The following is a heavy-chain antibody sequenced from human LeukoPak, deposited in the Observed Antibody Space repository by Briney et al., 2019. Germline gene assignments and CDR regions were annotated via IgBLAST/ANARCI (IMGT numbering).Heavy chain of an antibody. CDR3: AKVEETSSYYTGRSFDI. J-gene: IGHJ3*02. V-gene: IGHV3-30-3*01. D-gene: IGHD2-2*02. CDR2: ISYDGSNK. CDR1: GFTFSSYA. Sequence: GRSLRLSCAASGFTFSSYAVHWVRQAPGKGLEWVAVISYDGSNKYYADSVKGRFTISRDNSKNTLYLQMSSLRAEDTAVYYCAKVEETSSYYTGRSFDIWGQGTMVTVSS.